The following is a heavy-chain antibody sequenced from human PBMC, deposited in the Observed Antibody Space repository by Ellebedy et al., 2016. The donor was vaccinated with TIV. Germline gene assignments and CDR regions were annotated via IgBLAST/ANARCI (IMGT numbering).Heavy chain of an antibody. J-gene: IGHJ4*02. V-gene: IGHV1-46*04. Sequence: AASVKVSCKASGYTFSSYYMHWVRQAPGQGLEWMGIINPSGGSTTYAQNLQGRVTMTRDTSTTTVYMELSSLRSEDTAVYYWARGIGPGSSGELLSLFDYWGQGTLVTVSS. CDR3: ARGIGPGSSGELLSLFDY. CDR1: GYTFSSYY. CDR2: INPSGGST. D-gene: IGHD1-26*01.